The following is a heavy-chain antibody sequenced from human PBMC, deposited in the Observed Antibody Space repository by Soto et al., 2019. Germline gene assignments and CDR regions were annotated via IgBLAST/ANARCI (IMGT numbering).Heavy chain of an antibody. V-gene: IGHV1-46*01. CDR1: GYTFTSYY. Sequence: ASVKVSCKASGYTFTSYYMHWARQAPGQGLEWMGIINPSGGSTSYAQKFQGRVTMTRDTSTSTVYMELSSLRSEDTAVYYCAGSGGYLGYFDYWGQGTLVTVSS. J-gene: IGHJ4*02. CDR2: INPSGGST. CDR3: AGSGGYLGYFDY. D-gene: IGHD2-15*01.